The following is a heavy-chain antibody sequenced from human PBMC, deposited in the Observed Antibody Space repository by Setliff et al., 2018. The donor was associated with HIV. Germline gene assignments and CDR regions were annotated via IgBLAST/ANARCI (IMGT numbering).Heavy chain of an antibody. Sequence: SSETLSLTCDVYGGSFSGYYWSWIRQPAGKGLEWIGHLFARGTSNYNPSLKSRVTISLDASKNQFSLKVRSVTAADTAVYYCARDGDYADFDYWGQGTLVTVSS. J-gene: IGHJ4*02. D-gene: IGHD4-17*01. CDR1: GGSFSGYY. CDR3: ARDGDYADFDY. CDR2: LFARGTS. V-gene: IGHV4-4*07.